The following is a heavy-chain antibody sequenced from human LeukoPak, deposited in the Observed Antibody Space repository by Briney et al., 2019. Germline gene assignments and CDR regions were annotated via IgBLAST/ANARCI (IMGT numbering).Heavy chain of an antibody. V-gene: IGHV4-34*01. CDR1: GGSITTSF. D-gene: IGHD1-26*01. CDR3: ARFPYSGTLYLYFDY. Sequence: PSETLSLTCAVYGGSITTSFWSWIRQPPGKGLEWIGEITQTGSTIYSPSLQSRVSISRDASKNQLSLKLRSVTAADTAVYYCARFPYSGTLYLYFDYWSQGSLVTVSS. CDR2: ITQTGST. J-gene: IGHJ4*02.